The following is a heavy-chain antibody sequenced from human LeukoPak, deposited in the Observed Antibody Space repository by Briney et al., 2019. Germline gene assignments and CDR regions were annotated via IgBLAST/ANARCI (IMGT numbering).Heavy chain of an antibody. V-gene: IGHV3-23*01. J-gene: IGHJ4*02. Sequence: GGSLRLSCAASGFTFSSYAMNWVRQAPGKGLELVSVISGNGDSTYYAASVKGRFTISRDNSKNTLYLQMNSLRAEDTAVYYCAKDHSHYCTGSSCYSDYWGQGTLVSVSS. CDR3: AKDHSHYCTGSSCYSDY. CDR1: GFTFSSYA. CDR2: ISGNGDST. D-gene: IGHD2-15*01.